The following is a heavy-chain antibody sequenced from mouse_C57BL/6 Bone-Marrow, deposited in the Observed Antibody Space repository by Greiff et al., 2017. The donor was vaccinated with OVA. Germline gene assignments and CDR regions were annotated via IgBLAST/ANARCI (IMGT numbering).Heavy chain of an antibody. CDR2: ISSGSSTI. CDR1: GFTFSDYG. CDR3: AREGPYYGYFDV. D-gene: IGHD2-10*01. J-gene: IGHJ1*03. V-gene: IGHV5-17*01. Sequence: EVKLMESGGGLVKPGGSLKLSCAASGFTFSDYGMHWVRQAPEKGLEWVAYISSGSSTIYYADTVKGRFTISRDNAKNTLFRQMTSLRSEDTAMYYCAREGPYYGYFDVWGTGTTVTVSS.